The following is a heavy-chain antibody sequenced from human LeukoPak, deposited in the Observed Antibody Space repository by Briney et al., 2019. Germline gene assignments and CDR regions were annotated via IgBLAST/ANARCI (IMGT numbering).Heavy chain of an antibody. J-gene: IGHJ4*02. Sequence: ASVKVSCKASGHTFTSYGISWVRQAPGQGLEWMGWISAYNGNTNYAQKLQGRVTMTTDTSTSTAYMELRSLRSDDTAVYYCARKTLTGDPYYFDYWGQGTLVTVSS. CDR3: ARKTLTGDPYYFDY. CDR2: ISAYNGNT. CDR1: GHTFTSYG. D-gene: IGHD7-27*01. V-gene: IGHV1-18*01.